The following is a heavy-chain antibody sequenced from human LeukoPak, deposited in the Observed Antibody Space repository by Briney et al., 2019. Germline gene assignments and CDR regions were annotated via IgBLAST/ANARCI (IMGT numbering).Heavy chain of an antibody. CDR2: INHSGST. J-gene: IGHJ3*02. V-gene: IGHV4-34*01. CDR3: ARADEHFDWFDAFDI. Sequence: SETLSLTCAVYGGSFSGYYWSWIRQPPGKGLEWIGEINHSGSTNYNPSLKSRVTISVDTSKNQFSLKLSSVTAADTAVYYCARADEHFDWFDAFDIWGQGTMVTVSS. D-gene: IGHD3-9*01. CDR1: GGSFSGYY.